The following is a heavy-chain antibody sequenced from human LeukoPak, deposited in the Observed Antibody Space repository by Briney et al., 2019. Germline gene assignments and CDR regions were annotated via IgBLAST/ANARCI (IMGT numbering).Heavy chain of an antibody. Sequence: GASVKVSCKVSGYTLTDLSIHWVRQAPGKGLEWMGGLAHENGETTHAQKFEGRITMTEDTSTDTVYMELSSLRSEDTAVYYCTTDVRVRGVIIRGWFDSWGQGTLVTVSS. CDR2: LAHENGET. CDR3: TTDVRVRGVIIRGWFDS. D-gene: IGHD3-10*01. CDR1: GYTLTDLS. V-gene: IGHV1-24*01. J-gene: IGHJ5*01.